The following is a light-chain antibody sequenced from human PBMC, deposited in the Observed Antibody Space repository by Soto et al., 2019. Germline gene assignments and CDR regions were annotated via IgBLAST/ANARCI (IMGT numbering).Light chain of an antibody. CDR1: SNDIGRYDY. CDR3: SSYTTIGSDYVI. J-gene: IGLJ2*01. CDR2: DAT. V-gene: IGLV2-14*03. Sequence: QSALTQPASVSGSPGQSITISCTGTSNDIGRYDYVSWYQQPPDKAPKLIIYDATYRPSGISTRFSGSKSGSTASLTISWLQAEDEGFYYCSSYTTIGSDYVIFGGGTQLTVL.